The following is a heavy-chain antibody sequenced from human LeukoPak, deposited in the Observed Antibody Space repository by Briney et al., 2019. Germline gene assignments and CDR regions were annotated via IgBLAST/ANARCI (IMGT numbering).Heavy chain of an antibody. CDR2: ISRRGNT. CDR3: ASHGEYYFDY. CDR1: GGSLGGNY. V-gene: IGHV4-34*01. J-gene: IGHJ4*02. D-gene: IGHD3-10*01. Sequence: PSETLSLTCAVYGGSLGGNYWSWIRHPPGKGLEWIGQISRRGNTNYNAALKSRVTISVDTSKNQLALKLSTVTAADTALYYCASHGEYYFDYWGQGTPVTVSS.